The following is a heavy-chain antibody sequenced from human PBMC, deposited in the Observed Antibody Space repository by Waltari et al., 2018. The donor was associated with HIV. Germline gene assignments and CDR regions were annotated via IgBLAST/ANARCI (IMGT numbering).Heavy chain of an antibody. Sequence: EVQLLESGGGLVQPGGSLRLSCEASGFSFGSYAMSWVRQAPGKGLEWVSAISGSGGSTYYADSVKGRFTISRDNSKNTLDLQMNSLRAEDTAVHYCAKCLGGSYSFDYWGQGTLVTVSS. J-gene: IGHJ4*02. CDR3: AKCLGGSYSFDY. CDR1: GFSFGSYA. D-gene: IGHD1-26*01. V-gene: IGHV3-23*01. CDR2: ISGSGGST.